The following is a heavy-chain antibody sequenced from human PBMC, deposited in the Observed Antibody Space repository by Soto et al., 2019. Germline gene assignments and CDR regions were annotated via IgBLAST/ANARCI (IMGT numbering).Heavy chain of an antibody. Sequence: QVQLVESGGGVVQPGRSLRLSCAASGFTFSRFGMHWVRQAPGKGLEWVAVISYDGSNRFYADSVKGRFTISRDNSKTTLYLQMNSLSTEDTAVYYCAKDLYGSDTYTYYCGMDVWGQGNTVTVSS. CDR2: ISYDGSNR. CDR1: GFTFSRFG. V-gene: IGHV3-30*18. CDR3: AKDLYGSDTYTYYCGMDV. J-gene: IGHJ6*02. D-gene: IGHD3-10*01.